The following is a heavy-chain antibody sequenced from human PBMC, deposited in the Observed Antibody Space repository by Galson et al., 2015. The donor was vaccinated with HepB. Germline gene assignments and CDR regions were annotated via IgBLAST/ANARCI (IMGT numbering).Heavy chain of an antibody. CDR3: ARGPYSGSYYGADDAFDI. V-gene: IGHV3-7*03. CDR1: GFTFSSYW. Sequence: SLRLSCAASGFTFSSYWMSWVRQAPGKGLEWVANIKQDGSEKYYVDSVKGRFTISRDNAKNSLYLQMNSLRAEDTAVYYCARGPYSGSYYGADDAFDIWGQGTMVTVSS. CDR2: IKQDGSEK. D-gene: IGHD1-26*01. J-gene: IGHJ3*02.